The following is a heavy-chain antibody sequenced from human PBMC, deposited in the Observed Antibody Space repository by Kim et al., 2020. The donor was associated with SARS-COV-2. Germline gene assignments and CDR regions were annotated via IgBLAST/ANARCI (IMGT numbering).Heavy chain of an antibody. CDR2: IYYSGST. CDR1: GGSISSSSYY. Sequence: SETLSLTCTVSGGSISSSSYYWGWIRQPPGKGLEWIGSIYYSGSTYYNPSLKSRVTISVDTSKNQFSLKLSSVTAADTAVYYCARLCTRYDFWSGWYYYGMDVWGQGTTVTVSS. D-gene: IGHD3-3*01. V-gene: IGHV4-39*01. J-gene: IGHJ6*02. CDR3: ARLCTRYDFWSGWYYYGMDV.